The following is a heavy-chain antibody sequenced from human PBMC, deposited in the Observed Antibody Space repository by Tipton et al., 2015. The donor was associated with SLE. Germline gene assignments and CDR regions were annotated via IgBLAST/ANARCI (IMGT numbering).Heavy chain of an antibody. J-gene: IGHJ4*02. CDR3: AGAWQGYCSGGTCYVLDY. V-gene: IGHV4-34*01. CDR1: GGSFSGHY. D-gene: IGHD2-15*01. CDR2: INQSGST. Sequence: TLSLTCAVYGGSFSGHYWSWIRQPPGKGLEWIGEINQSGSTNSNPSLKSRLIISVDTSKNQFSLKLRSVTAADTAVYYCAGAWQGYCSGGTCYVLDYWGQGTLVTVSS.